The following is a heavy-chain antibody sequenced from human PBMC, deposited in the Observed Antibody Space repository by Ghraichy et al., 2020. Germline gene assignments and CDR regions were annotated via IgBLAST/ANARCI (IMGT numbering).Heavy chain of an antibody. J-gene: IGHJ6*02. CDR2: MNPNSGNT. V-gene: IGHV1-8*01. CDR1: AYTSTSNN. Sequence: ASVKVSCKASAYTSTSNNVKHTRQATAQGREWLGWMNPNSGNTVYAQNFQGRVTMTRNTSISTAYMELSSLRSDDTAVYYCARGSTMVRGVSPTGYYGMDVWGQGTTF. D-gene: IGHD3-10*01. CDR3: ARGSTMVRGVSPTGYYGMDV.